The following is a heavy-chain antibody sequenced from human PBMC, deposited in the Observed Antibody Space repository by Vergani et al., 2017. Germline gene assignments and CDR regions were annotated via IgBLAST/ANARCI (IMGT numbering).Heavy chain of an antibody. CDR2: IHTGGST. Sequence: QVKLQESGPGLLKPSQTLSLTCTVSGESIRSGSHYWSWIRQPAGKGPEWIGHIHTGGSTDLNPSFKSRVSISVYTSKSQFSLKLTSVTAADTAVYYCATGAGPFDIGGQGTLVTVSS. J-gene: IGHJ4*02. D-gene: IGHD7-27*01. CDR1: GESIRSGSHY. CDR3: ATGAGPFDI. V-gene: IGHV4-61*02.